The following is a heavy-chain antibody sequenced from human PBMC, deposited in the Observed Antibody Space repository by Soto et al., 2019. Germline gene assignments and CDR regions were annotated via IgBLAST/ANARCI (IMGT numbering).Heavy chain of an antibody. J-gene: IGHJ4*02. D-gene: IGHD4-17*01. CDR1: GFTFSSYA. V-gene: IGHV3-23*01. CDR2: ISGSGGST. CDR3: AKGPDLYGDEPGDY. Sequence: GGSLRLSCAASGFTFSSYAMSWVRQAPGKGLEWVSAISGSGGSTYYADSVKGRFTISRDNSKNTLYLQMNSLRAEDTAVYYCAKGPDLYGDEPGDYWGQGTLVTVSS.